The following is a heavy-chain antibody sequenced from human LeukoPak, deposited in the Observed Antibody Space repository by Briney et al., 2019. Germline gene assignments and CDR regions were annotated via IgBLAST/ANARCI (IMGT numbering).Heavy chain of an antibody. CDR1: GFTFSSYG. CDR3: AKEGRRYFDY. J-gene: IGHJ4*02. Sequence: GGSLRLSCAASGFTFSSYGMHGVRQAPGKGLEWVAQISYDGSNKHYGDSVKGRFTIARDNSKNTLFLQMNSLRGEDTAVYYCAKEGRRYFDYWGQGNLVTVST. V-gene: IGHV3-30*18. CDR2: ISYDGSNK.